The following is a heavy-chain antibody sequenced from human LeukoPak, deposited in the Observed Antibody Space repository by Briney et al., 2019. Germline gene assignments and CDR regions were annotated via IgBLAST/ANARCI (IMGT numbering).Heavy chain of an antibody. CDR3: AREHCSSTSCYEDGDDAFDI. D-gene: IGHD2-2*01. V-gene: IGHV3-7*03. CDR1: GFTFSSYW. J-gene: IGHJ3*02. Sequence: PGGSLRLSCAASGFTFSSYWMSWVRQAPGKGLEWVANIKQDGSEKYYVDSVKGRFTISRDNAKNSLYLQMNSLRAEDTAVYHCAREHCSSTSCYEDGDDAFDIWGQGTMVTVSS. CDR2: IKQDGSEK.